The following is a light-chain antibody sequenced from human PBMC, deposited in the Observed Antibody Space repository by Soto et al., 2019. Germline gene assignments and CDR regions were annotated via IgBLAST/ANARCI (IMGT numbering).Light chain of an antibody. J-gene: IGKJ3*01. CDR3: QHYSNWPL. CDR2: GAS. CDR1: QSVSSN. Sequence: IVMTQSPATLSVSPGERATLSCRASQSVSSNLAWYQQKPGQAPRPLIYGASTRATGIPARFSGSGSGTEFTLTISSLQSEDFAVYYCQHYSNWPLFGPGTKVDIK. V-gene: IGKV3-15*01.